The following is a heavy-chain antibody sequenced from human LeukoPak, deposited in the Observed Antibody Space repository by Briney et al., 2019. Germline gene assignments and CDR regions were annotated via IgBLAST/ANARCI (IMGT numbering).Heavy chain of an antibody. J-gene: IGHJ6*02. D-gene: IGHD2-2*01. CDR3: ARDRMEGCSTSCYGGSWSGYYCYYGMDV. Sequence: GASVKVSCKASGYTFTGYYMHWVRQAPGQGLEWMGWINPNSGGTNYAQKFQGRVTMTRDTSISTAYMELSRLRSDDTAVYYCARDRMEGCSTSCYGGSWSGYYCYYGMDVWGQGTTVTVSS. V-gene: IGHV1-2*02. CDR1: GYTFTGYY. CDR2: INPNSGGT.